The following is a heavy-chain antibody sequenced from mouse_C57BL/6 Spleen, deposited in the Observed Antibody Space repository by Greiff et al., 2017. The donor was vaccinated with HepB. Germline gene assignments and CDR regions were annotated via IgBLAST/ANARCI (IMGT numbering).Heavy chain of an antibody. J-gene: IGHJ3*01. D-gene: IGHD2-3*01. CDR1: GYAFSSSW. V-gene: IGHV1-82*01. CDR2: IYPGDGDT. Sequence: QVQLQQSGPELVKPGASVKISCKASGYAFSSSWMNWVKQRPGKGLEWIGRIYPGDGDTNYNGKFKGKATLTADKSSSPAYMQLSSLTSEDSAVYFCAIYDSFAYWGQGSLVTVSA. CDR3: AIYDSFAY.